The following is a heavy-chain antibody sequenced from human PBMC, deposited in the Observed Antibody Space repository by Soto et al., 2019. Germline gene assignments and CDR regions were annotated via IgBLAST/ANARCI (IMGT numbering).Heavy chain of an antibody. Sequence: ASVKVSCKASGYTFSSHDINWVRQATGQGLEWMGWMNPNSGNTGYAQKFQGRVTMTRDTSISTAYMELSSLRSEDTAVYYCARDPADYDILTGYYYYGMDVWGQGTTVTVSS. D-gene: IGHD3-9*01. CDR2: MNPNSGNT. CDR3: ARDPADYDILTGYYYYGMDV. J-gene: IGHJ6*02. CDR1: GYTFSSHD. V-gene: IGHV1-8*01.